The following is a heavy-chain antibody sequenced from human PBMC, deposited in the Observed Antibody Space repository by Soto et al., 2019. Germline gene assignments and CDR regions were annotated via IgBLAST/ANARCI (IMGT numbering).Heavy chain of an antibody. CDR3: VKGAWLDY. J-gene: IGHJ4*02. V-gene: IGHV3-23*01. CDR2: IRGVAGST. CDR1: GVTSSTFD. Sequence: VGFMRVSCGAAGVTSSTFDMTWVRQAPGKGLEWVSLIRGVAGSTHYPDSVKGRFTISKDTSNNVLYLEINSLRADDTAVYFCVKGAWLDYWGQGNMVTVSS.